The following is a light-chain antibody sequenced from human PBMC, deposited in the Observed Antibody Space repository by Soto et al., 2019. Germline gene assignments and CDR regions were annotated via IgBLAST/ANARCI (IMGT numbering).Light chain of an antibody. Sequence: DIQMTQSPSSLSASVGNRVTMTCRASESISTSLNWYHQKPGKAPDLLIYAAYSLKSGVPSRFSGSGSGTDFTLTITGLQLADFATYYCKQNYSVPITFGQGTRLEIK. CDR2: AAY. CDR1: ESISTS. CDR3: KQNYSVPIT. J-gene: IGKJ5*01. V-gene: IGKV1-39*01.